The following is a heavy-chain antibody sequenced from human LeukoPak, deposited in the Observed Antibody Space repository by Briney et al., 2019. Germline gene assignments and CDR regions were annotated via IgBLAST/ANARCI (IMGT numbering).Heavy chain of an antibody. CDR3: AKVDGGSGLLGLLDY. D-gene: IGHD1-26*01. CDR1: GFTFISYA. J-gene: IGHJ4*02. Sequence: PGGSLRLSCAASGFTFISYAMSWVRQAPGKGLEWVSAISGSGGSTYYADSVKGRFTISIDNSKNTLYLQMNSLRAEDTAVYYCAKVDGGSGLLGLLDYWGQGTLVTVSS. CDR2: ISGSGGST. V-gene: IGHV3-23*01.